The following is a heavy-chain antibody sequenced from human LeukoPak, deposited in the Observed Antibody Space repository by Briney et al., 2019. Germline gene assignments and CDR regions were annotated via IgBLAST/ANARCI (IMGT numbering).Heavy chain of an antibody. CDR3: ARAQLPEDSLFYGMDV. CDR1: GFTFSSYW. CDR2: IKQDGSEK. Sequence: PGGSLRLSCAASGFTFSSYWMSWVRQAPGKGLEWVANIKQDGSEKYYVDSAKGRFTISRDNAKNSLYLQMNSLRAEDTAVYYCARAQLPEDSLFYGMDVWGQGTTVTVSS. J-gene: IGHJ6*02. V-gene: IGHV3-7*01. D-gene: IGHD5-18*01.